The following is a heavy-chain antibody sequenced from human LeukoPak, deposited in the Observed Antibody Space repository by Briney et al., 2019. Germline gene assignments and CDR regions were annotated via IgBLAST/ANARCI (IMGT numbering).Heavy chain of an antibody. CDR2: ISSSSSTI. Sequence: GGSLRLSCAASGFTFSSYSMNWVRQAPGKGLEWVSYISSSSSTIYYADSVKGRFTISRDNAKNSLYLQMNSLRAEDTAVYYCARRDDYVCGSYPNYFDYWGHGTLVTVSS. CDR1: GFTFSSYS. J-gene: IGHJ4*01. V-gene: IGHV3-48*01. D-gene: IGHD3-16*02. CDR3: ARRDDYVCGSYPNYFDY.